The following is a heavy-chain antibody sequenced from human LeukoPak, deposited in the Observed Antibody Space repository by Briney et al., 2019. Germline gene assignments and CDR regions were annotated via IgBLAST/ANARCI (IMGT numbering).Heavy chain of an antibody. D-gene: IGHD4-17*01. Sequence: SETLSLTCTVSGDSINSYYWSWIRQPPGKGLEWIGYIYYSGSTNSNPSLKSRVTISVDTSKNQFSLNLSSVTAADTAVYYCARDRGYGDYLNYFDYWGQGTLVTVSS. V-gene: IGHV4-59*01. CDR3: ARDRGYGDYLNYFDY. CDR1: GDSINSYY. J-gene: IGHJ4*02. CDR2: IYYSGST.